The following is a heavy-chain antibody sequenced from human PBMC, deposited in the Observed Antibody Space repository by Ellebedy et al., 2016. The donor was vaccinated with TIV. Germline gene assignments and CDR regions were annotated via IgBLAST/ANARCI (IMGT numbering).Heavy chain of an antibody. Sequence: GGSLRLXCAASGFTFDDYVMHWVRQAPGKGLEWVSSISWNSNSIDYADSVKGRFTISRDNAKNSLYLQMSSLRAEDTALYYCAKAIGGYCSATACSDAFDIWGQGTMVTVSS. CDR3: AKAIGGYCSATACSDAFDI. CDR1: GFTFDDYV. CDR2: ISWNSNSI. D-gene: IGHD2-2*01. V-gene: IGHV3-9*01. J-gene: IGHJ3*02.